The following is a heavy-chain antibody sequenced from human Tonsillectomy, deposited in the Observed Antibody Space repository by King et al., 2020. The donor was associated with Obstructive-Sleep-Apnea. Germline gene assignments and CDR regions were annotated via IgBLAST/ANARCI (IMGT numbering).Heavy chain of an antibody. J-gene: IGHJ4*02. CDR1: GGTFNNYA. CDR2: IIPIFGTA. CDR3: AKGVGGDGYNPTYFDY. D-gene: IGHD5-24*01. Sequence: LVQSGAEVKKPGSSVKVSCKASGGTFNNYASSWVRQAPGQGLEWMGGIIPIFGTATYAQRFQGRVTITADESTRTAYMELSSLRSEDTAVYYCAKGVGGDGYNPTYFDYWGQGTLVTVSS. V-gene: IGHV1-69*01.